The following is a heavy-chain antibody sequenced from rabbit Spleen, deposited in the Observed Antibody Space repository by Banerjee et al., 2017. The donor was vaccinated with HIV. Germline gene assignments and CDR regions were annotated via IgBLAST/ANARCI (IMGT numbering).Heavy chain of an antibody. CDR1: GFTISSTYW. CDR3: ARDQGYSFSSYGMDL. Sequence: QSLEESGGDLVKPGASLTLTCKASGFTISSTYWICWVRQAPGKGLEWIACIDDVDGSTYYASWAKGRFTISKTSSTTVTLQMTSLTAADTAIYFCARDQGYSFSSYGMDLWGQGTLVTVS. D-gene: IGHD6-1*01. CDR2: IDDVDGST. V-gene: IGHV1S40*01. J-gene: IGHJ6*01.